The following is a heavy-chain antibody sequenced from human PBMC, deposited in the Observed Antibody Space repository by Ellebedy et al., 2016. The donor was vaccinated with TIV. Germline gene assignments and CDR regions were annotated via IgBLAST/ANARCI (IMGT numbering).Heavy chain of an antibody. V-gene: IGHV5-51*01. CDR1: GYSFTHYW. J-gene: IGHJ4*02. CDR2: VYPEESDH. CDR3: ARHSTPYSGYDTDFDF. D-gene: IGHD5-12*01. Sequence: PGGSLRLSCKGSGYSFTHYWIGWVRQMHGKGLEWIGIVYPEESDHRYSPSFQGQFTISAANYISTAYLQWSSLKASDTATYYCARHSTPYSGYDTDFDFWGQGTLVTVSS.